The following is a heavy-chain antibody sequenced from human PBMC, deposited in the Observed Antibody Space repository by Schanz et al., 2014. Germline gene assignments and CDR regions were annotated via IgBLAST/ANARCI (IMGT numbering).Heavy chain of an antibody. CDR3: ATEGPRGTRHPINYYYAMDN. CDR2: IYYNGTNK. Sequence: VQLLESGGTVVQPGGSLRVSCAASGFVFRTFAMYWVRQAPGKGLEWVALIYYNGTNKYYADSVKGRFTISRDNAKKSLYLRMNSLRAEDTAVYYCATEGPRGTRHPINYYYAMDNWGQGTKVTV. V-gene: IGHV3-33*03. D-gene: IGHD6-6*01. J-gene: IGHJ6*02. CDR1: GFVFRTFA.